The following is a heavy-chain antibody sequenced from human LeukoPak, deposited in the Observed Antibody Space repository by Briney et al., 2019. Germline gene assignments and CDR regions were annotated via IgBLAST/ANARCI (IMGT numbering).Heavy chain of an antibody. CDR3: ARDTLGEGEDANYAVYYFDY. CDR1: GFTFRTYW. Sequence: GGSLRLSCAASGFTFRTYWMSWVRQAPAQGLERVANIKQDGNEKYYVDSVKGRFTISRDNAKNSLDLQMNSLRAADTAVYYCARDTLGEGEDANYAVYYFDYWGQGTPVTVSS. V-gene: IGHV3-7*01. D-gene: IGHD4/OR15-4a*01. CDR2: IKQDGNEK. J-gene: IGHJ4*02.